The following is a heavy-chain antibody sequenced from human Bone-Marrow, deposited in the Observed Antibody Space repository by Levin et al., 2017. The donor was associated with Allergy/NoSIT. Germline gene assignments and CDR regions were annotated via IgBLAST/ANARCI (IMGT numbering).Heavy chain of an antibody. CDR3: ARAQTQFRSLLWFGELLPFDY. J-gene: IGHJ4*02. Sequence: GGSLRLSCAASGFTFSSYGMHWVRQAPGKGLEWVAVIWYDGSNKYYADSVKGRYTISRDNSKNTLYLQMNSLRAEDTAVYYCARAQTQFRSLLWFGELLPFDYWGQGTLVTVSS. CDR1: GFTFSSYG. CDR2: IWYDGSNK. V-gene: IGHV3-33*01. D-gene: IGHD3-10*01.